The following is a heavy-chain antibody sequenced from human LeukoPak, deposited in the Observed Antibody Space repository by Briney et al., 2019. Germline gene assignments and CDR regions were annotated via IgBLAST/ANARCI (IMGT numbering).Heavy chain of an antibody. Sequence: ASVKVSCKASGGTFSSYAISWVRQAPGQGLEWMGGIIPIFGTANYAQKFQGRVTITTDESTSTAYMELSSLRSEDTAVYYCARGRYCSGGSCYSDYYYMDVWAKGPRSPSP. CDR1: GGTFSSYA. CDR3: ARGRYCSGGSCYSDYYYMDV. D-gene: IGHD2-15*01. V-gene: IGHV1-69*05. CDR2: IIPIFGTA. J-gene: IGHJ6*03.